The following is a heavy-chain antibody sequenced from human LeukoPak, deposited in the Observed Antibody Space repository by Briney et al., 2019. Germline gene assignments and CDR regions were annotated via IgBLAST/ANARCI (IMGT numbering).Heavy chain of an antibody. D-gene: IGHD3-22*01. Sequence: PGGSLRLSCAASGFTFSSYAMSWVRQAPGKGLEWVAVISYDGSNKYYADSVKGRFTISRDNSKNTLYLQMNSLRAEDTAVYYCARDLYDSSGYYYGAFDYWGQGTLVTVSS. V-gene: IGHV3-30-3*01. CDR2: ISYDGSNK. J-gene: IGHJ4*02. CDR1: GFTFSSYA. CDR3: ARDLYDSSGYYYGAFDY.